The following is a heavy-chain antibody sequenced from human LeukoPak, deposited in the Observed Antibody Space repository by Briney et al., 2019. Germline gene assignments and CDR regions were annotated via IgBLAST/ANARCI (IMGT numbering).Heavy chain of an antibody. CDR2: ISAYDGNT. Sequence: GASVKVSCKASGYTFTSYGISWVRQAPGQGLEWMGWISAYDGNTNYAQKLQGRVTMTTDTSTSTAYMELRSLRSDDTAVYYCARDLGWKIAVAANDYWGQGTLVTVSS. D-gene: IGHD6-19*01. CDR1: GYTFTSYG. V-gene: IGHV1-18*01. CDR3: ARDLGWKIAVAANDY. J-gene: IGHJ4*02.